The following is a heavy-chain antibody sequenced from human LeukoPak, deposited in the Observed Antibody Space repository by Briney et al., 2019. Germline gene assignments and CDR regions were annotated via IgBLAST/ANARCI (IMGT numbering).Heavy chain of an antibody. J-gene: IGHJ4*02. D-gene: IGHD6-19*01. CDR1: GASISGSGYY. CDR2: IYYTGST. CDR3: VKSGGYGLIDY. V-gene: IGHV4-39*01. Sequence: SETLSLTCAVSGASISGSGYYLGWIRQPPGKGLEWIGKIYYTGSTYYNASLQSRVTISIDMSKNQFSLRLSSVTAADTAMYYCVKSGGYGLIDYWGQGTLVTVSS.